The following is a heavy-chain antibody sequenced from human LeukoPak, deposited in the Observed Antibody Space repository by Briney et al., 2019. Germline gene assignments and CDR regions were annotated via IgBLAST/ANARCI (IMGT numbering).Heavy chain of an antibody. D-gene: IGHD5-18*01. CDR2: IYYIGNT. CDR3: ARHRKADTATYY. J-gene: IGHJ4*02. CDR1: GGSLSSSSYY. Sequence: SETLSLPCTVSGGSLSSSSYYWGWIRQPPGKGLEWVGCIYYIGNTYYNPSLKSRGTISQDTSKNQFSLKLRSLTAADTAIYYCARHRKADTATYYWGQGTLVAVSS. V-gene: IGHV4-39*01.